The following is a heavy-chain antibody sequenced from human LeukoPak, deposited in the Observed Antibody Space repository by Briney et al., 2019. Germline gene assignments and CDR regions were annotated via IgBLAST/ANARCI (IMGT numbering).Heavy chain of an antibody. D-gene: IGHD6-13*01. V-gene: IGHV1-46*01. CDR1: GYTFTSYY. Sequence: ASVKVSCKASGYTFTSYYMHWVRQAPGRGLEWMGIINPSGGSTSYAQKFQGRVTMTRDTSTSTVYMELSSLRSEDTAVYYCARASLAAVGITALDYWGQGTLVTVSS. CDR2: INPSGGST. CDR3: ARASLAAVGITALDY. J-gene: IGHJ4*02.